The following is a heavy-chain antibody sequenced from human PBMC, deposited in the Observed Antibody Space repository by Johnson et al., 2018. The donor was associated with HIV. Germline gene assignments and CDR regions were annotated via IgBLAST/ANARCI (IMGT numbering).Heavy chain of an antibody. J-gene: IGHJ3*02. V-gene: IGHV3-20*04. CDR2: INWNGGST. Sequence: VQLVESGGVVVQPGGSLRLSCAASGFTFDDYSIQWVRQAPGKGLEWVSGINWNGGSTGYADSVKGRFTISRDNSKNTLYVERNSLRVEDTAVYYCGKGLGAWAYDVFGMWGQGTMVTVSS. CDR3: GKGLGAWAYDVFGM. D-gene: IGHD3-16*01. CDR1: GFTFDDYS.